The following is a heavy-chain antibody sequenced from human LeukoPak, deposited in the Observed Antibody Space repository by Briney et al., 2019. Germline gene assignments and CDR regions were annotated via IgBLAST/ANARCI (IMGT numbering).Heavy chain of an antibody. Sequence: GGSLRLSCAASGFAFSSAWMHWVRQAPGTGLVWVSRITDDATTTYADSVKGRFTISRDNSKNILFLQMNSLRAEDTAVYYCVRDRVGPDYWGQGTLVTVSS. CDR1: GFAFSSAW. V-gene: IGHV3-74*03. CDR2: ITDDATT. J-gene: IGHJ4*02. D-gene: IGHD1-26*01. CDR3: VRDRVGPDY.